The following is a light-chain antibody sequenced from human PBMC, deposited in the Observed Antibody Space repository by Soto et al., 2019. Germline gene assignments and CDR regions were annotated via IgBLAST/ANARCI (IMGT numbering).Light chain of an antibody. J-gene: IGKJ3*01. Sequence: EIVLTQSPGTLSLSPGERATLSCRASQSVSSSYLAWYQQKPGQAPRLLIYGASSRATGIPDRFSGSGSGTDFTLTISRLEPEDFAVYYCQQYGSSPGIFTFGPGTKVDI. CDR2: GAS. CDR3: QQYGSSPGIFT. V-gene: IGKV3-20*01. CDR1: QSVSSSY.